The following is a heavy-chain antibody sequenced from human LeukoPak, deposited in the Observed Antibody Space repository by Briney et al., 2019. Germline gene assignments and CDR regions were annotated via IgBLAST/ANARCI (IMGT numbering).Heavy chain of an antibody. D-gene: IGHD6-19*01. CDR3: ARAIVAGTPLFDY. V-gene: IGHV4-34*01. J-gene: IGHJ4*02. Sequence: SETLSLTCAVYGGSFSGYYWSWIRQPPGKGLEWIGEINHSGSTNYNPSLKSRVTISVDTSKNQFSLKLSSVTAADTAVYYCARAIVAGTPLFDYWGQGTLVTVSP. CDR1: GGSFSGYY. CDR2: INHSGST.